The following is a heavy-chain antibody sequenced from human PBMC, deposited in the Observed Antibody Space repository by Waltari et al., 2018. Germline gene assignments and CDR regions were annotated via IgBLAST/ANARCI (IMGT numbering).Heavy chain of an antibody. V-gene: IGHV3-30*01. Sequence: QVQLVESGGGVVQPGKSLTLSCEVSGISVSSYAMHWVRQAPGKGIEWVAGISFDGNNIFFADSVKGRFTINRDNSKNTLSLQMNSLTPEDTAIYYCARDGHSYFYGSWSDYWGQGTLVTVSS. CDR2: ISFDGNNI. D-gene: IGHD3-10*01. CDR3: ARDGHSYFYGSWSDY. J-gene: IGHJ4*02. CDR1: GISVSSYA.